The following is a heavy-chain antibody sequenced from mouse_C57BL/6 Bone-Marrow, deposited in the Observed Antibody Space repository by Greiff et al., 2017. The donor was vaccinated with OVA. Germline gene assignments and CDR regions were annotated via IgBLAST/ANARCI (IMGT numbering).Heavy chain of an antibody. J-gene: IGHJ4*01. V-gene: IGHV1-55*01. CDR1: GYTFTSYW. CDR2: IYPGSGST. CDR3: ARDITDAMDY. D-gene: IGHD1-1*01. Sequence: QVHVKQSGAELVKPGASVKMSCKASGYTFTSYWITWVKQRPGQGLEWIGDIYPGSGSTNYNEKFKSKATLTVDTSSSTAYMQLSSLTSEDSAVYYCARDITDAMDYWGQGTSVTVSS.